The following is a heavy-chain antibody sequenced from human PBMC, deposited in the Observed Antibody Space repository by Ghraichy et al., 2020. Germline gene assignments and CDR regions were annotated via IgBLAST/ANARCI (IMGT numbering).Heavy chain of an antibody. CDR2: ISYSGGST. CDR3: AKIPFATTIFGVVTNDH. Sequence: GGSLRLSCAASGFTFSSFAMSWVRQAPGKGLEWVSGISYSGGSTYYADSVKGRFTISRDNSKNTLYLQMNTMTAEDTAVYYCAKIPFATTIFGVVTNDHWGQGTLVTVSS. V-gene: IGHV3-23*01. CDR1: GFTFSSFA. D-gene: IGHD3-3*02. J-gene: IGHJ5*02.